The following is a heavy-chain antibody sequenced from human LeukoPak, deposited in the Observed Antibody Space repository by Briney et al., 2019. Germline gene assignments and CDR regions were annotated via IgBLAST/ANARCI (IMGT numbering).Heavy chain of an antibody. D-gene: IGHD3-22*01. CDR2: ISTAGGT. Sequence: SGGSLRLSCAASGFTFSRYDMHWVRRVTGKGLEWVSAISTAGGTYYPGSVKGRFTASRENAKNSLYLQMNSLSAGDTAVYYCARDISGGYDGLDVWGQGTTVTVSS. V-gene: IGHV3-13*01. J-gene: IGHJ6*02. CDR3: ARDISGGYDGLDV. CDR1: GFTFSRYD.